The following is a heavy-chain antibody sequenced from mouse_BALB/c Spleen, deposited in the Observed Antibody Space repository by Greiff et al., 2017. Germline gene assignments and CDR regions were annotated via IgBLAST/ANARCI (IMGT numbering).Heavy chain of an antibody. J-gene: IGHJ4*01. Sequence: QVQLQQSGAELVRPGTSVKISCKASGYTFTNYWLGWVKQRPGHGLEWIGDIYPGGGYTNYNEKFKGKATLTADTSSSTAYMQLSSLTSEDSAVYFCARGMITDAMDYWGQGTSVTVSS. CDR2: IYPGGGYT. D-gene: IGHD2-4*01. CDR1: GYTFTNYW. V-gene: IGHV1-63*02. CDR3: ARGMITDAMDY.